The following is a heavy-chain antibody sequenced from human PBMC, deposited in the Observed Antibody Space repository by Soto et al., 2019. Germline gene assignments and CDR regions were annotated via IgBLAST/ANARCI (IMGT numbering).Heavy chain of an antibody. CDR1: GFTFSSYA. J-gene: IGHJ6*02. Sequence: EVQLLESGGGLVQPGGSLRLSCAASGFTFSSYAMSWVHQAPGKGLEWVSAISGSGGSTYYADSVKGRFTISRDNSKNTLYLQMNSLRAEDTAVYYCASQVPAAMRGVYYYYGMDVWGQGTTVTVSS. CDR3: ASQVPAAMRGVYYYYGMDV. CDR2: ISGSGGST. D-gene: IGHD2-2*01. V-gene: IGHV3-23*01.